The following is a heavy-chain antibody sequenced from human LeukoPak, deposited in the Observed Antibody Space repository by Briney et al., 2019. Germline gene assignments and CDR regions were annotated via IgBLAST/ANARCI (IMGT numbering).Heavy chain of an antibody. CDR2: IYPGDSDT. CDR3: ARLSPETYDILTGYYRYYFDY. V-gene: IGHV5-51*01. CDR1: GYSFTSYW. J-gene: IGHJ4*02. D-gene: IGHD3-9*01. Sequence: GESLKISCKGSGYSFTSYWIGWVRQMPGKGLEWMGIIYPGDSDTRYGPSFQGQVTISADKSISTAYLQWSSLKASDTAMYYCARLSPETYDILTGYYRYYFDYWGQGTLVTVSS.